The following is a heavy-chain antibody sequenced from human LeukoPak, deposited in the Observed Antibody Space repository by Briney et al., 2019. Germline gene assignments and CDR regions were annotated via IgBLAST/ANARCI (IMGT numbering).Heavy chain of an antibody. J-gene: IGHJ4*02. CDR2: ISPTGSTT. Sequence: PGGSLRLSCIASGFSFSGHWMHWAGQLPGKGLVWVSRISPTGSTTSYADSVKGRFTVSRDNVKNTLYLQVNNLRAEDTAVYYCARQHCSGGDCYFFDWGQGTLVTVSS. D-gene: IGHD2-15*01. V-gene: IGHV3-74*01. CDR3: ARQHCSGGDCYFFD. CDR1: GFSFSGHW.